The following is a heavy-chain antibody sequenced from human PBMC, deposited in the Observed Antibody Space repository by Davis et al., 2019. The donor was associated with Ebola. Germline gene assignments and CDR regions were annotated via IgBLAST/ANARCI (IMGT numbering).Heavy chain of an antibody. D-gene: IGHD1-26*01. J-gene: IGHJ4*02. Sequence: GGSLRLSCAASGFTFSSYAMSWVRQAPGKGLEWVSSISSSSSYIYYADSVKGRFTISRDNAKNALYLQMNSLRAEDTAVYYCAKVEQPGYWGQGTLVTVSS. V-gene: IGHV3-21*01. CDR1: GFTFSSYA. CDR3: AKVEQPGY. CDR2: ISSSSSYI.